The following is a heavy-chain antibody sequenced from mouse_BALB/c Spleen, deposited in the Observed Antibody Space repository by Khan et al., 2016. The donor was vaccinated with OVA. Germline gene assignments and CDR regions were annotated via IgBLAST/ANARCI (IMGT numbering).Heavy chain of an antibody. CDR2: INPNIGYT. V-gene: IGHV1-18*01. CDR3: GRGVYGSRRAWFAY. D-gene: IGHD1-1*01. J-gene: IGHJ3*01. Sequence: EVQLQQSGPELVKPGASVKIPCKASGYTFTAYNMDWVKQSHGKSLEWIGDINPNIGYTVYNQKFKGKATLTVDKSSSTAYMELSSLTSEDTAVYYCGRGVYGSRRAWFAYWGQGTLVTVSA. CDR1: GYTFTAYN.